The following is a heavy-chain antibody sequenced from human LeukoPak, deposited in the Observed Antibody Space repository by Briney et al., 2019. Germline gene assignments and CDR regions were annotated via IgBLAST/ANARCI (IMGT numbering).Heavy chain of an antibody. J-gene: IGHJ4*02. CDR3: AKDHGSYLYYFGS. D-gene: IGHD1-26*01. CDR1: GFTFSNSW. Sequence: PGGSLRLSCAASGFTFSNSWMHWVRQAPGKGLVWVSRINPDGSSTTYADSVKGRFTISRDNAKNTVYLQMNSLRADDTAVYYCAKDHGSYLYYFGSWGQGTLVTVSS. V-gene: IGHV3-74*01. CDR2: INPDGSST.